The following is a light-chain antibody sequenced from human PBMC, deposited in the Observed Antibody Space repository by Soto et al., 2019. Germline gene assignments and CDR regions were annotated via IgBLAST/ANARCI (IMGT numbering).Light chain of an antibody. CDR1: QSVSNY. Sequence: EIVLTQSPATLSLSPGERATLSCRASQSVSNYLAWYQQKPGQAPRLLIYDVTNRATGIPARFSGSGSGTEFTLTISILEPKDFAVYYCQSLFTFGPGTKVAIK. J-gene: IGKJ3*01. CDR2: DVT. V-gene: IGKV3-11*01. CDR3: QSLFT.